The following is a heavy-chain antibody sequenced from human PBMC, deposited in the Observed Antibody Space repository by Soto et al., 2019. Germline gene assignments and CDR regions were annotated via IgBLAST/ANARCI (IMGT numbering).Heavy chain of an antibody. V-gene: IGHV1-18*01. J-gene: IGHJ5*02. CDR2: ISAYNGNT. D-gene: IGHD2-15*01. CDR3: ARVMVYCSGGSCDTNWFDP. Sequence: QVQLVQSGAEVKKPGASVKVSCKASGYTFTSYGISWVRQAPGQGLEWMGWISAYNGNTNYAQKLQGRVTMTTDTPTRTAYMERRSLRSDDTAVYYCARVMVYCSGGSCDTNWFDPWGQGTLVTVSS. CDR1: GYTFTSYG.